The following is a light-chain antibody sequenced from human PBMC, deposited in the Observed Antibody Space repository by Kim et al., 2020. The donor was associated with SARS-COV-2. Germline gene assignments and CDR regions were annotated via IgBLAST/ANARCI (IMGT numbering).Light chain of an antibody. J-gene: IGKJ1*01. CDR2: GAF. Sequence: SPGERATLSCRPSQSLSGNHLAWYQQKPGQSPRLVIHGAFHRATAIPDRFSGSGSGTHFTLTISGLEPEDFAIYYCQQYFSSPTTFGQGTKVDIK. CDR1: QSLSGNH. CDR3: QQYFSSPTT. V-gene: IGKV3-20*01.